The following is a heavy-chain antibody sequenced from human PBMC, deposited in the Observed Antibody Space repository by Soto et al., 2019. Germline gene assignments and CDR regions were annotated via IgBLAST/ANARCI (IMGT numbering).Heavy chain of an antibody. D-gene: IGHD4-17*01. J-gene: IGHJ4*02. CDR3: ARQQSSVDY. CDR2: FFYSGNT. CDR1: GGSISSTSNY. Sequence: SETLSLTCTISGGSISSTSNYWGWIRQPPGKGLEWIGSFFYSGNTYYNPSLKSRVTISVDTSKNQFSLKLNSVTAADTAVYYCARQQSSVDYWGQGTLVTRLL. V-gene: IGHV4-39*01.